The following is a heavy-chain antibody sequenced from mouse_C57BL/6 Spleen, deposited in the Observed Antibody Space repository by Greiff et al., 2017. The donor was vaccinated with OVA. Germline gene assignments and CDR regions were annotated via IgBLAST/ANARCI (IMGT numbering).Heavy chain of an antibody. CDR3: ARGETYSWFAY. CDR2: IYPGSGNT. Sequence: QVQLQQSGAELVRPGASVKLSCKASGYTFTDYYINWVKQRPGQGLEWIARIYPGSGNTYYNEKFKGKATLTAEKSSSTAYMQLSSLTSEDSAVYFCARGETYSWFAYWGQGTLVTVSA. D-gene: IGHD1-1*01. J-gene: IGHJ3*01. CDR1: GYTFTDYY. V-gene: IGHV1-76*01.